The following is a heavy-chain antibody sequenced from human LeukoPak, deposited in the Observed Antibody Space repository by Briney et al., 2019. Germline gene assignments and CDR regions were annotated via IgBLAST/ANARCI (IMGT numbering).Heavy chain of an antibody. CDR1: GGSFSGYY. CDR3: ARAYCSSTSCYFIDY. J-gene: IGHJ4*02. D-gene: IGHD2-2*01. CDR2: ISHSGST. V-gene: IGHV4-34*01. Sequence: SETLSLTCAVYGGSFSGYYWSWIRQPPGKGLEWIGEISHSGSTNYNPSLKSRVTISVDTSKNQFSLKLSSVTAADTAVYYCARAYCSSTSCYFIDYWGQGTLVTVSS.